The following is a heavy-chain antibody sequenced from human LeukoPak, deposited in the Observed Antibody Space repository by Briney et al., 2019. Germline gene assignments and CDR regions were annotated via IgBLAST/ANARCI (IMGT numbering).Heavy chain of an antibody. CDR3: ARDLNYDFWSGYYPTQYYFDY. CDR1: GFTFSSYS. CDR2: ISSSSSYI. Sequence: GGSLRLSCAASGFTFSSYSMNWVRQAPGKGLEWVSSISSSSSYIYYADSVKGRFTISRDNAENSLYLQMNSLRAEDTAVYYCARDLNYDFWSGYYPTQYYFDYWGQGTLVTVSS. D-gene: IGHD3-3*01. V-gene: IGHV3-21*01. J-gene: IGHJ4*02.